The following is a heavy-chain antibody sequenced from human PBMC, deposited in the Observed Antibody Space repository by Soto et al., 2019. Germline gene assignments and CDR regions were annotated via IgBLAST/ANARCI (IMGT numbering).Heavy chain of an antibody. D-gene: IGHD6-6*01. CDR3: ARDWEIAARPGYYFDY. CDR2: IKQDGSEK. Sequence: GGSLRLSCAASGFTFSSYWMSWVRQAPGKGLEWVANIKQDGSEKYYVDSVKGRFTISRDNAKNSLYLQMNSLRAEDTAVYYCARDWEIAARPGYYFDYWGQGTLVTVSS. CDR1: GFTFSSYW. J-gene: IGHJ4*02. V-gene: IGHV3-7*03.